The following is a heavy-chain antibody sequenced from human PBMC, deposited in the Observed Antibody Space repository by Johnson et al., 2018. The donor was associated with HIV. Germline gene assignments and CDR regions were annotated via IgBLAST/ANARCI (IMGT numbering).Heavy chain of an antibody. V-gene: IGHV3-53*01. D-gene: IGHD6-6*01. Sequence: MQLLESGGGLVQPGGSLRLSCAASGFTVSSNYMSWVRQAPGTGLEWVSVIYSGGSTYYADSVKGRFTISRDNSKNTLYLQMNSLRAEDTAVYYCARERSPGIAARDDAFDIWGQGTMVTVSS. CDR1: GFTVSSNY. J-gene: IGHJ3*02. CDR2: IYSGGST. CDR3: ARERSPGIAARDDAFDI.